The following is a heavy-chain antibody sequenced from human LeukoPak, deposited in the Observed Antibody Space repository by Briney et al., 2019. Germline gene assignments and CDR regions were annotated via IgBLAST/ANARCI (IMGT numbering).Heavy chain of an antibody. CDR2: ISYDGSNK. J-gene: IGHJ4*02. D-gene: IGHD1-26*01. CDR1: GFTFSSYG. V-gene: IGHV3-30*18. Sequence: GGSLRLSCAASGFTFSSYGMHWVRQAPGKGLEWVAVISYDGSNKYYADSVKGRFTISRDNSKNTLYLQMNSLRDEDTAVYYCAKGGNRWENPDYWGQGTLVTVSS. CDR3: AKGGNRWENPDY.